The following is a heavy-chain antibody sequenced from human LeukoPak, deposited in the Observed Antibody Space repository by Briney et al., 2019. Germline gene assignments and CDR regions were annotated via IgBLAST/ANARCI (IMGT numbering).Heavy chain of an antibody. V-gene: IGHV3-9*01. J-gene: IGHJ3*02. CDR2: ISWNSGSI. CDR1: GFTFDDYA. CDR3: AKGSSSSWCARAFDI. Sequence: PGGSLRLSRAASGFTFDDYAMHWVRQAPGKGLEWVSGISWNSGSIGYADSVKGRFTISRDNAKNSLYLQMNSLRAEDTALYYCAKGSSSSWCARAFDIWGQGTMVTVSS. D-gene: IGHD6-13*01.